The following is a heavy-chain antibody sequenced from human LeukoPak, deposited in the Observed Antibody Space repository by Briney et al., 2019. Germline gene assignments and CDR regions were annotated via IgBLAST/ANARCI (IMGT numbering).Heavy chain of an antibody. D-gene: IGHD6-19*01. CDR3: AKSRGGWYSFDY. J-gene: IGHJ4*02. V-gene: IGHV3-23*01. CDR2: ITGSDSRT. Sequence: PGGSLRLSCAASGFTFSSYAMSWVRQAPGKGLEWVSAITGSDSRTNYADSVKGRFTISRDNSKNTLYLQMSSLRAEDTAVYYCAKSRGGWYSFDYWGQGTLVTVSS. CDR1: GFTFSSYA.